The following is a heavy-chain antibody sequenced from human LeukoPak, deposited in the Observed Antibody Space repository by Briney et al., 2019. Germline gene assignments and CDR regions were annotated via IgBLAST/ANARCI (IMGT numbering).Heavy chain of an antibody. Sequence: GGSLRLSCAASXXTFSSYAMSWVRQAPGKGLEWVSAISGSGGSTYYADSVKGRFTISRGNSKNTLYLQMNSLRAEDTAVYYCAKGLGYCSGGSCYSPLYYYMDVWGKGTTVTVSS. V-gene: IGHV3-23*01. CDR3: AKGLGYCSGGSCYSPLYYYMDV. CDR1: XXTFSSYA. CDR2: ISGSGGST. J-gene: IGHJ6*03. D-gene: IGHD2-15*01.